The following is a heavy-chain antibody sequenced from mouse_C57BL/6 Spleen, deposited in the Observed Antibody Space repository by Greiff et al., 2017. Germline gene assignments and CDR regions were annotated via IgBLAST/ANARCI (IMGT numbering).Heavy chain of an antibody. V-gene: IGHV1-59*01. CDR1: GYTFTSYW. D-gene: IGHD1-1*01. J-gene: IGHJ2*01. CDR3: ARNDYGSSLRRFDY. CDR2: IDPSDSYT. Sequence: VQLQQPGAELVRPGTSVKLSCKASGYTFTSYWMHWVKQRPGQGLEWIGVIDPSDSYTNYNQKFKGKATLTVDTSSSTAYMQLSSLTSEDSAVYYCARNDYGSSLRRFDYWGQGTTLTVSS.